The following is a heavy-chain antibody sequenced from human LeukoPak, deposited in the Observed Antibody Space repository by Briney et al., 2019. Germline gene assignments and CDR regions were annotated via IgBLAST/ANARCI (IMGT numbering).Heavy chain of an antibody. CDR1: GFTFSSYA. CDR2: ISGSGDKT. D-gene: IGHD1-26*01. Sequence: GGSLRLSCAASGFTFSSYAMSWVRQAPGKGLEWVSAISGSGDKTYYADSVKGRFTVSRDNSRFTVHLQMNSLRGEDTAVYYCVKERPGKAYADYWGQETLVTVSS. CDR3: VKERPGKAYADY. J-gene: IGHJ4*02. V-gene: IGHV3-23*01.